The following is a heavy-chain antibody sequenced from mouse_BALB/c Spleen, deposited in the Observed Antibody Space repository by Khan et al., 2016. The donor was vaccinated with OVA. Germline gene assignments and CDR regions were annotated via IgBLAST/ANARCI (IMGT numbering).Heavy chain of an antibody. CDR1: GFIFSGFG. D-gene: IGHD1-1*01. J-gene: IGHJ3*01. Sequence: EVELVESGGGLVQPGGSRKLSCAASGFIFSGFGMHWVRQAPEKGLEWVAYISSGSSTIYYADTLKGRFTISRDNPKNTLFLQMTSLRSEDTAMYYCARSDYYGVAYWGQGTLVTVSA. CDR3: ARSDYYGVAY. V-gene: IGHV5-17*02. CDR2: ISSGSSTI.